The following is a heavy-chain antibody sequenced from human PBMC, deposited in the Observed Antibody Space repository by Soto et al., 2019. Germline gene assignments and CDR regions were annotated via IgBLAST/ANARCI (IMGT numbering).Heavy chain of an antibody. J-gene: IGHJ6*02. CDR3: ARRYCISTSCHYYGMDV. CDR2: IIPMFGTA. Sequence: QVQLVQSGAEVKKPGSSVKVSCKASGGTFSTYTINWVRQAPGQGLEWMGGIIPMFGTANYAQKFQGRVTITADEPTSTAYMELSSLRSEDTAVPYCARRYCISTSCHYYGMDVWGQGTTFTISS. V-gene: IGHV1-69*12. CDR1: GGTFSTYT. D-gene: IGHD2-2*01.